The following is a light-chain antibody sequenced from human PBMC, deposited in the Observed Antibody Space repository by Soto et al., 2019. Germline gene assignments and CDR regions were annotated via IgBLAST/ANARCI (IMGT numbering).Light chain of an antibody. CDR1: QYINTR. Sequence: EIVLTQSPATLSSFPGDRVTLSCRASQYINTRLAWYQHRPGQAPRVLIYDASHRATGIPARFSGSGSGTDFTLTISSLEPEDAALYYCQQRSNWPPITFGQGTRLEIK. CDR3: QQRSNWPPIT. V-gene: IGKV3-11*01. J-gene: IGKJ5*01. CDR2: DAS.